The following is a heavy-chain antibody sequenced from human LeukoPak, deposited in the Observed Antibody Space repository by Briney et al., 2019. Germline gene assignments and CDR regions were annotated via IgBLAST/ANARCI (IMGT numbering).Heavy chain of an antibody. CDR3: ARLERGKLDY. V-gene: IGHV1-69*13. J-gene: IGHJ4*02. CDR2: IIPIFGTA. CDR1: GYTFTSYD. D-gene: IGHD1-1*01. Sequence: SVKVSCKASGYTFTSYDINWVRQATGQGLEWMGGIIPIFGTANYAQKFQGRVTITADESTSTAYMELSSLRSEDTAVYYCARLERGKLDYWGQGTLVTVSS.